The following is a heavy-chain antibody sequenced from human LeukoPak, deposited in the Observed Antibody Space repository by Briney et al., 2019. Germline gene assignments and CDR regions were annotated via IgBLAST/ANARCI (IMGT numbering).Heavy chain of an antibody. Sequence: SQTLSLTCTVSGGSISSGGYYWSWIRQHPGKGLEWIGYIYYSGSTYYNPSLKSRVTISVDTSKNQFSLKLSSVTAADTAVYYCARGRGYCSSTSCSDYYYYYMDVWAKGPRSPSP. J-gene: IGHJ6*03. CDR1: GGSISSGGYY. CDR2: IYYSGST. V-gene: IGHV4-31*03. CDR3: ARGRGYCSSTSCSDYYYYYMDV. D-gene: IGHD2-2*01.